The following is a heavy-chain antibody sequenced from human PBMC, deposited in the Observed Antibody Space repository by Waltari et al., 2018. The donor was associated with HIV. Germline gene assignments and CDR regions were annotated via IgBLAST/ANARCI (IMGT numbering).Heavy chain of an antibody. CDR2: IYYSGST. Sequence: QVQLQESGPGLVKPSETLSLTYTVSGGSISSYYWNWIRQPPGQGLEGIGYIYYSGSTNYNPSLKSRVTISVDTSKNQFSLKLSSVTAADTAVYYCARGPQYYYDSSGYYFRGGYFDYWGQGTLVTVSS. CDR3: ARGPQYYYDSSGYYFRGGYFDY. J-gene: IGHJ4*02. V-gene: IGHV4-59*01. CDR1: GGSISSYY. D-gene: IGHD3-22*01.